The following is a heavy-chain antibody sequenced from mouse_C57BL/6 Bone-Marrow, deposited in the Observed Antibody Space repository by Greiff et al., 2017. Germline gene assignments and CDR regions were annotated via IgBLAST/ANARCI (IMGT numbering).Heavy chain of an antibody. CDR1: GFSLTSYG. Sequence: VKVVESGPGLVAPSQSLSITCTVSGFSLTSYGVDWVRQSPGKGLEWLGVIWGVGSTNYNSALKSRLSISKDNSKSQVFLKMNSLQTDDTAMYYCARGGGTEGLYFDYWGQGTTLTVSS. D-gene: IGHD4-1*01. CDR2: IWGVGST. CDR3: ARGGGTEGLYFDY. J-gene: IGHJ2*01. V-gene: IGHV2-6*01.